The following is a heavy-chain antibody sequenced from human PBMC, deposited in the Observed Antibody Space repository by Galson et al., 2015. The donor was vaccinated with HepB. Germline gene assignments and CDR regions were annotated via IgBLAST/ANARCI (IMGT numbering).Heavy chain of an antibody. CDR3: ARYGIAVAGPLSEYYYYYGMDV. Sequence: QSGAEVKKPGESLRISCKASGYTFTSYGISWVRQAPGQGLEWMGWISAYNGNTNYAQKLQGRVTMTTDTSTSTAYMELRSLRSDDTAVYYCARYGIAVAGPLSEYYYYYGMDVWGQGTTVTVSS. CDR1: GYTFTSYG. V-gene: IGHV1-18*01. CDR2: ISAYNGNT. J-gene: IGHJ6*02. D-gene: IGHD6-19*01.